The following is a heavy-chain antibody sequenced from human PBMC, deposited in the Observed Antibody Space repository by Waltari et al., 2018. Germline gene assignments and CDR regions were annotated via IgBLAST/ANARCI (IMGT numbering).Heavy chain of an antibody. J-gene: IGHJ4*02. CDR3: SGLDRVIAIDDYFDY. CDR2: ISGSGGST. CDR1: GFTFSSYA. Sequence: EVQLLESGGGLVQPGGSLRLSCAASGFTFSSYAMSWVRQAPGKGREWVSAISGSGGSTYYADSVKGRFTISRDNSKNTLYLQMNSLRAEDTAVYYCSGLDRVIAIDDYFDYWGQGTLVTVSS. D-gene: IGHD2-21*01. V-gene: IGHV3-23*01.